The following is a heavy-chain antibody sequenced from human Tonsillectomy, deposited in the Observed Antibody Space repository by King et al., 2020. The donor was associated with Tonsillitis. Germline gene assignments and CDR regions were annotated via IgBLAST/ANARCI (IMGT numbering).Heavy chain of an antibody. CDR3: ARERLYSSGWGIDY. CDR1: GFSFSSNG. CDR2: ILFDGSNK. D-gene: IGHD6-19*01. Sequence: VQLVESGGGVVQPGRSLSLSCAASGFSFSSNGMHWVRQAPGKGLEWVAVILFDGSNKNYADSVKGRFTISRDNSNNTLFLHMNSLRAEDTAVYYCARERLYSSGWGIDYWGQGALLSVSS. J-gene: IGHJ4*02. V-gene: IGHV3-33*05.